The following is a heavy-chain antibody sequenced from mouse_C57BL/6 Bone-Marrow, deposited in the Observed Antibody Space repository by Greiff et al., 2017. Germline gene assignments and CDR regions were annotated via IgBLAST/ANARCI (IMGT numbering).Heavy chain of an antibody. J-gene: IGHJ4*01. CDR3: SSPLAMDY. Sequence: VQLQQSGPELVKPGASVKLSCKASGYTFTDYYMNWVTQSPGKSLEWIGDLNPNNGGTSYNQKFKGKDTLTVDKSSSTAYMQLRSLTSADSEVSYCSSPLAMDYWGQGTSVTVSS. CDR1: GYTFTDYY. V-gene: IGHV1-26*01. CDR2: LNPNNGGT.